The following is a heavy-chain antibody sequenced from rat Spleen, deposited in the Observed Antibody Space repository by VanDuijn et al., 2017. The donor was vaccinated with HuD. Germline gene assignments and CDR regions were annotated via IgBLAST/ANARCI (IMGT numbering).Heavy chain of an antibody. Sequence: EVQLVESGGGLVQPGRSLKLSCVASGFTFNTYWMTWIRQAPGKGLEWVASITNTGDNAHYPDFVKGRFTISRDNAKRTLYLQMNSLRSEDTATYYCARRHYGYTDYFDYWGQGVMVTVSS. CDR3: ARRHYGYTDYFDY. CDR1: GFTFNTYW. J-gene: IGHJ2*01. V-gene: IGHV5-31*01. D-gene: IGHD1-9*01. CDR2: ITNTGDNA.